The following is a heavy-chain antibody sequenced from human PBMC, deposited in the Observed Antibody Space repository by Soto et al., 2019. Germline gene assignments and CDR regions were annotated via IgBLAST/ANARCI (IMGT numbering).Heavy chain of an antibody. CDR1: GFTFSSYG. V-gene: IGHV3-30*18. Sequence: QVQLVESGGGVVQPGRSLRLSCAASGFTFSSYGMHWVRQAPGKGLEWVAVISYDGSNKYYADSVKGRFTISRDNSKYTLYLQMNSLRAEDTAVYYCAKEQDDYYYYCYGMDVWGQGTTVAVSS. CDR3: AKEQDDYYYYCYGMDV. CDR2: ISYDGSNK. D-gene: IGHD1-1*01. J-gene: IGHJ6*02.